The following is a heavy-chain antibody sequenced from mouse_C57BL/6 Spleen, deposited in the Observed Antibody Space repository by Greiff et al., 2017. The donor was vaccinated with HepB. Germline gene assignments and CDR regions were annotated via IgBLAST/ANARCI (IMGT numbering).Heavy chain of an antibody. D-gene: IGHD2-3*01. CDR1: GYTFTSYD. CDR2: IYPRDGST. CDR3: AGGYYEFAY. J-gene: IGHJ3*01. V-gene: IGHV1-85*01. Sequence: QVHVKQSGPELVKPGASVKLSCKASGYTFTSYDINWVKQRPGQGLEWIGWIYPRDGSTKYNEKFKGKATLTVDTSSSTAYMELHSLTSEDSAVYFCAGGYYEFAYWGQGTLVTVSA.